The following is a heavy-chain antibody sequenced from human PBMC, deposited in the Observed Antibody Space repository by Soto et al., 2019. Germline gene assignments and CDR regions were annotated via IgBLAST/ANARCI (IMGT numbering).Heavy chain of an antibody. CDR3: ARGGGSHAHPPDY. J-gene: IGHJ4*02. Sequence: GGSLRLSCEASGFSFSSYTMNWVRQAPGKGLVWVSRIAYDESTTTYADSVKGRFTISRDNAKNTLYLQMNSLRAEDTAVYYCARGGGSHAHPPDYWGQGTMVTVSS. V-gene: IGHV3-74*01. CDR2: IAYDESTT. D-gene: IGHD1-26*01. CDR1: GFSFSSYT.